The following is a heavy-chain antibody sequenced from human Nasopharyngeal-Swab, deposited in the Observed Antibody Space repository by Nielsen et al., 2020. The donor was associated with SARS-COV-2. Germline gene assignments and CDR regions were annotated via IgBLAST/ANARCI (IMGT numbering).Heavy chain of an antibody. CDR2: ISGSGGST. CDR3: ARGGKNTAMALTDY. Sequence: GGSLRLSCAASGFTFSSYAMSWVRQAPGKGLEWVSAISGSGGSTYYADSVKGRFTISRDNSKNSLYLQMNSLRAEDTAVYYCARGGKNTAMALTDYWGQGTLVTVSS. D-gene: IGHD5-18*01. CDR1: GFTFSSYA. J-gene: IGHJ4*02. V-gene: IGHV3-23*01.